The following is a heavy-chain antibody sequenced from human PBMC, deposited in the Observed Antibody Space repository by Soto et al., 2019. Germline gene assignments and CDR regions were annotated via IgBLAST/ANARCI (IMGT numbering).Heavy chain of an antibody. D-gene: IGHD3-10*01. CDR1: GFTFADSA. V-gene: IGHV1-58*01. Sequence: SVKVSCKASGFTFADSAVQWVRQARGQSLEWMGRILVDSHNTKSAQKFTERVTISWDVYTSTAYMELSSLRSDDTAVYYCARVSNGDVVRGVMVGAFESWGQGTMVTVSS. CDR3: ARVSNGDVVRGVMVGAFES. CDR2: ILVDSHNT. J-gene: IGHJ3*02.